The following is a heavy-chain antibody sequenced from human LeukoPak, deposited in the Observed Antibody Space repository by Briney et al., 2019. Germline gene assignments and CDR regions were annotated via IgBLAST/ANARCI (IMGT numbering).Heavy chain of an antibody. Sequence: PGRSLRLSCAASGFTFSSYDMHWVRQAPGKGLEYVSSISSDGGSTYYADSVKGRFTISRDNSKNTLYLQMSSLRAEDTAVFYCVKRSYSGTYYYDYWGQGTLVTVSS. CDR2: ISSDGGST. D-gene: IGHD5-12*01. CDR1: GFTFSSYD. CDR3: VKRSYSGTYYYDY. J-gene: IGHJ4*02. V-gene: IGHV3-64D*06.